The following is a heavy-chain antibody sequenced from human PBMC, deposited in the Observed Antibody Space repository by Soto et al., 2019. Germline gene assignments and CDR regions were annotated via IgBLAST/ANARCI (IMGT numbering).Heavy chain of an antibody. CDR2: ISWDGGST. D-gene: IGHD6-13*01. J-gene: IGHJ1*01. CDR3: AKDGFDSSSWWGDFQH. CDR1: GFTFDDYT. Sequence: GGSLRLSCAASGFTFDDYTMHWVRQAPGKGLEWVSLISWDGGSTYYADSVKGRFTISRDNSKNSLYLQMNSLRTEDTALYYCAKDGFDSSSWWGDFQHWGQGTLVTVSS. V-gene: IGHV3-43*01.